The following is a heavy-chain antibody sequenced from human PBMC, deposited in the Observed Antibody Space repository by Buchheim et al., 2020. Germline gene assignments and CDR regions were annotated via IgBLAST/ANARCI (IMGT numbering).Heavy chain of an antibody. CDR3: TSNNWNDVDPYYDYFDY. D-gene: IGHD1-20*01. CDR2: IRSKANTYAT. V-gene: IGHV3-73*02. Sequence: EVQLVESRGGLVQPGGSLKLSCAASGFTFSGSAIHWVRQATGKGLEWVGRIRSKANTYATAYAASVKGRFTISRDDSKNTAYLQMNSLKTEDTAVYYCTSNNWNDVDPYYDYFDYWGQGTL. J-gene: IGHJ4*02. CDR1: GFTFSGSA.